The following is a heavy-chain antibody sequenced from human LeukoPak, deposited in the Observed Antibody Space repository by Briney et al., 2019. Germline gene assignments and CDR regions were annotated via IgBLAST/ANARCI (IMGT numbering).Heavy chain of an antibody. Sequence: SETLSLTCTVSGGSISSSSYYWGWIRQPPGKGLEWIGSIYYSGSTYYNPSLKSRVTVSIDTTKNQFSLKLTSVTATDTAVYYCASARFDSWGQGTLVTVSS. CDR3: ASARFDS. CDR1: GGSISSSSYY. V-gene: IGHV4-39*07. CDR2: IYYSGST. J-gene: IGHJ4*02.